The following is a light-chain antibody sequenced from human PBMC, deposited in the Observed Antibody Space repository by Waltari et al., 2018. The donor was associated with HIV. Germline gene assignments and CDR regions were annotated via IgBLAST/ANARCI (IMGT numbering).Light chain of an antibody. J-gene: IGKJ5*01. Sequence: VVVTKSPHSLPVSRGQPASIPSKSRQSLVYSDGNTYFNCFHQRPGQSPRRLIYKVSHRDSGVPDRFSGSGSGTDFTLKISRVEAEDVGVYYCMQGTHWPITFGQGTRLEIK. CDR2: KVS. CDR1: QSLVYSDGNTY. V-gene: IGKV2-30*01. CDR3: MQGTHWPIT.